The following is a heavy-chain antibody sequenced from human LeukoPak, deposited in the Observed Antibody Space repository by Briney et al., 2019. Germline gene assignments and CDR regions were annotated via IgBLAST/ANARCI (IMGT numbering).Heavy chain of an antibody. CDR3: ARGKYFPRSITRNYYYGMDV. CDR2: INHSGST. CDR1: GGSFSGYY. J-gene: IGHJ6*02. D-gene: IGHD2/OR15-2a*01. Sequence: SETLSLTCAVYGGSFSGYYWSWIRQPPGKGLEWIGEINHSGSTNYNPSLKSRVTISVDTSKNQFSLKLSSVTAADTAVYYCARGKYFPRSITRNYYYGMDVWGQGTTVTVSS. V-gene: IGHV4-34*01.